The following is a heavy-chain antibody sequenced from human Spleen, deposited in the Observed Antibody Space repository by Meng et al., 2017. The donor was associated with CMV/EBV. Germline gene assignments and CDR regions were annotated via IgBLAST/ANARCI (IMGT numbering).Heavy chain of an antibody. CDR3: ARGPDKFDP. CDR1: GFTFTGYY. J-gene: IGHJ5*02. V-gene: IGHV1-2*02. CDR2: INPNNGGT. D-gene: IGHD3-9*01. Sequence: KVSCKASGFTFTGYYIHWVRQAPGQGLEWMGCINPNNGGTVYARRFQGRVTMTRDTSINTVYMEVSGLRSDDTALYYCARGPDKFDPWGQGTLVTVSS.